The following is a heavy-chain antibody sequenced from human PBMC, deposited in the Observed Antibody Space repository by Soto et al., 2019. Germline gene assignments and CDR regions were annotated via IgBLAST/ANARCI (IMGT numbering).Heavy chain of an antibody. V-gene: IGHV1-18*01. CDR3: AREGVAPYYYYGMDV. D-gene: IGHD5-12*01. CDR1: GYTFTKTG. J-gene: IGHJ6*02. CDR2: ISTYNGDT. Sequence: ASVKVSCKASGYTFTKTGISWVRQAPGQGLEWMGWISTYNGDTNYAQTFQGRVTMTTDTSTSTVHMEVRSLRSDDTAVYYCAREGVAPYYYYGMDVWGQGTPVTVSS.